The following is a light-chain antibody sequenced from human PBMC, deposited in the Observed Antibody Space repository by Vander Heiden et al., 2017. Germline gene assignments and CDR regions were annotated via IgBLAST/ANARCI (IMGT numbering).Light chain of an antibody. CDR3: MQASQTPWT. V-gene: IGKV2-28*01. CDR1: QSLLHSNGYNY. J-gene: IGKJ1*01. CDR2: LGS. Sequence: EIVMTQSPLPLHVTPGEQASISCRHSQSLLHSNGYNYLDWYLQKPGQSPQLLIYLGSNRASGVPDRFSGSGSGTDFTLKISRVEAEDVGVYYCMQASQTPWTFGQGTKVEIK.